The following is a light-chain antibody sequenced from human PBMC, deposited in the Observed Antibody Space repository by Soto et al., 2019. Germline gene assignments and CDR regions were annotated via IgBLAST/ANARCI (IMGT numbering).Light chain of an antibody. CDR2: GNS. CDR1: SSNIGAGYA. J-gene: IGLJ3*02. V-gene: IGLV1-40*01. CDR3: QSYDSGLGGSGV. Sequence: QSVLTQPPSVSGAPGQRVTISCTGSSSNIGAGYAVHWYRQLPGTAPKLLIFGNSNRPSGVPDRFSGSKSGTSASLAITGLQAEYEGDYYCQSYDSGLGGSGVFGGGTELTVL.